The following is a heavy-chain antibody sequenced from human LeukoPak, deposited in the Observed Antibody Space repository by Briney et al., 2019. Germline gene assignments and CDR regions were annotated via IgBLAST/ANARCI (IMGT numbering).Heavy chain of an antibody. CDR2: ISYDGSNK. V-gene: IGHV3-30*04. D-gene: IGHD2-2*01. CDR3: PTSSTSRGMDV. Sequence: PGRSLRLSCAASGFTFSSYAMHWVRQAPGKGLEWVAVISYDGSNKYYADSVKGRFTISRDNSKNTLYLQMNSLRAEDTAVYYCPTSSTSRGMDVWGKGTTVTVSS. CDR1: GFTFSSYA. J-gene: IGHJ6*04.